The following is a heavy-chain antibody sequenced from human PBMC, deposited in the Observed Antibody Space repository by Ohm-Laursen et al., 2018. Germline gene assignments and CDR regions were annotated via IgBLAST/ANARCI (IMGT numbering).Heavy chain of an antibody. D-gene: IGHD1-1*01. J-gene: IGHJ4*02. V-gene: IGHV3-48*03. CDR3: ARDVEFDY. Sequence: SLRLSCAASGFTFSSYEMNWVRQAPGKRLEWVSYISSSGSTIYYADSVKGRFTISRDNAKNSLYLQMNSLRAEDTAVYCCARDVEFDYWGQGTLVTVSS. CDR2: ISSSGSTI. CDR1: GFTFSSYE.